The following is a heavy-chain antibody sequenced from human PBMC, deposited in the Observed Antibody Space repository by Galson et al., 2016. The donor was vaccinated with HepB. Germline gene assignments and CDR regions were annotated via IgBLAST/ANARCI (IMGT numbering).Heavy chain of an antibody. J-gene: IGHJ3*02. CDR3: ARGGGYDYIWGSYRYLGAFDI. Sequence: ETLSLTCAVSGGSFSSTNWWTWVRQSPGKGLEWIGEIYRSGSTNFHPSLKSRLTISVDTSKKQFSLKLSSVTAADTAVYYCARGGGYDYIWGSYRYLGAFDIWGQGTMVTVSS. D-gene: IGHD3-16*02. CDR1: GGSFSSTNW. V-gene: IGHV4-4*02. CDR2: IYRSGST.